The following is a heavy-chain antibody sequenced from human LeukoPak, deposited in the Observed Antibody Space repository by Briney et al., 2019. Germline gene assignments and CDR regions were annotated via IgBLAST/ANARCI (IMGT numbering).Heavy chain of an antibody. CDR2: ILFDATNK. Sequence: SGESLRLSCAASGFTFSSYGMHWVRHAPGKGLEWVAVILFDATNKYYADSVKGRFTISRDNSKNTLYLQMNSLRAEDTAVYYCARSAVTGPGWIDSWGQGTLVTVSS. V-gene: IGHV3-30*03. CDR3: ARSAVTGPGWIDS. D-gene: IGHD6-19*01. CDR1: GFTFSSYG. J-gene: IGHJ5*01.